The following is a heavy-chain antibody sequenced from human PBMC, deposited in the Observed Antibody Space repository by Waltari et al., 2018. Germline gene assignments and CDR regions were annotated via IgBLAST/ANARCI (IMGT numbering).Heavy chain of an antibody. D-gene: IGHD5-18*01. CDR1: GSTFGNSW. J-gene: IGHJ4*02. CDR3: ATSLDAAAND. CDR2: IKQDGSAK. V-gene: IGHV3-7*01. Sequence: EVQLVESGGGLVQPGGSLRVSCDACGSTFGNSWIRGCRRAPGKVLEWMANIKQDGSAKYYADSVKGRFTISRDNAENSLYLQMNSLRVEDTAVYYCATSLDAAANDWGQGTLVTVSS.